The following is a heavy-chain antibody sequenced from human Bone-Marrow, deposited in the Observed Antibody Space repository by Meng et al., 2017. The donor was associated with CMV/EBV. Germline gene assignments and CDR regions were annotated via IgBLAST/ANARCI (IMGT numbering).Heavy chain of an antibody. Sequence: ASVKVSCKASGYTFTSYYMHWVRQAPGQGLEWMGIINPSGGSTSYAQKFQGRVTMTRDTSTTTVYMELSSLRSEDTAVYYCARVPYDWEAFDIWGQGTMVTVSS. J-gene: IGHJ3*02. V-gene: IGHV1-46*01. CDR2: INPSGGST. CDR1: GYTFTSYY. CDR3: ARVPYDWEAFDI. D-gene: IGHD3-16*01.